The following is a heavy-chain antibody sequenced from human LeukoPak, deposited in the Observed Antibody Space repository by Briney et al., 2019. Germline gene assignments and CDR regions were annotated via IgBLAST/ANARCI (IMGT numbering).Heavy chain of an antibody. D-gene: IGHD3-10*01. J-gene: IGHJ4*02. V-gene: IGHV3-21*01. CDR1: GFTFSSYS. CDR2: ISSSSSYI. CDR3: ARGDDGSGSYEYYFDY. Sequence: GGSLRLSCAASGFTFSSYSMNWVRQAPGKGLEWVSSISSSSSYIYYADSVKGRFTISRDNAKNSLYLQMNSLRAEDTAVYYCARGDDGSGSYEYYFDYWGQGTLVTVSS.